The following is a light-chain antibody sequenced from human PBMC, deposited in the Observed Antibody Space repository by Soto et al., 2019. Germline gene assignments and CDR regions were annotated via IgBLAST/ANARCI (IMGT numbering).Light chain of an antibody. CDR1: QGIRNW. V-gene: IGKV1D-12*01. J-gene: IGKJ4*01. CDR2: AAS. CDR3: QQTDSFPLS. Sequence: DIQMTQSPSSVSASIGDRVTITCRASQGIRNWLAWYQQTPGKAPELLIFAASSMQSGVPSRFSGRGSGTEFPLTIDSLQPEDFATYYCQQTDSFPLSFGGGTKVDIK.